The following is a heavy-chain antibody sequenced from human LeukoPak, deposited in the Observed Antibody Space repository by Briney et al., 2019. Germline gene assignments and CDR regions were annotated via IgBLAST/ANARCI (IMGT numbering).Heavy chain of an antibody. J-gene: IGHJ6*02. CDR2: ISGSGGST. CDR3: AKFRDYGDSVRYGMDV. Sequence: LPGGSLRLPCVASGFPFSSYAMSWVRQAPGKGLEWVSAISGSGGSTYYADSVKGRFTISRDNSKNTLYLQMNSLRAEDTAVYYCAKFRDYGDSVRYGMDVWGQGTTVTVSS. CDR1: GFPFSSYA. D-gene: IGHD4-17*01. V-gene: IGHV3-23*01.